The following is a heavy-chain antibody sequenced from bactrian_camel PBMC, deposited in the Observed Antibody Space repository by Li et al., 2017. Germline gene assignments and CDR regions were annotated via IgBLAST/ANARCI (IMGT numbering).Heavy chain of an antibody. CDR3: AAEQCGLNYYALFLAAGRYTY. CDR1: GFTYDMYC. CDR2: MYKGDDDT. V-gene: IGHV3S1*01. J-gene: IGHJ4*01. D-gene: IGHD3*01. Sequence: HVQLVESGGGSVQAGSSLRLSCLLSGFTYDMYCMAWFRQTPGQERQPVAAMYKGDDDTYYADSVKGRFAISHDDDKRTLYLQMNSLKPEDTGTYYCAAEQCGLNYYALFLAAGRYTYWGLGTQVTVS.